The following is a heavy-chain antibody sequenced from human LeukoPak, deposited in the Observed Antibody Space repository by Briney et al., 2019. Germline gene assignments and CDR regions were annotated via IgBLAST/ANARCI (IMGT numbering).Heavy chain of an antibody. CDR1: GFTFSSYA. Sequence: GGSLRLSCAASGFTFSSYAMSWVRQAPGKGLEWVSAISGSGGSTYYADSVKGRFTISRDNSKNMLYLQMNSLRAEDTAVYYCAKDPGRRNLFDPWGQGTLVTVSS. V-gene: IGHV3-23*01. CDR2: ISGSGGST. J-gene: IGHJ5*02. CDR3: AKDPGRRNLFDP.